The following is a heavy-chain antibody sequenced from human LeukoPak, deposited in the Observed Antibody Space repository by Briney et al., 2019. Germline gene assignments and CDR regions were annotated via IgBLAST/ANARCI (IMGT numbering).Heavy chain of an antibody. CDR3: AKDHLPGIVVADRDY. CDR2: ISGSGGTT. D-gene: IGHD6-19*01. Sequence: GGTLRLSCAASGFTFSRYGMSWVRQAPGKGLEWVSAISGSGGTTYYTDSVKGRITISRDNSKNTLYLQINSLRAEDTAVYYCAKDHLPGIVVADRDYWGQGTLVTVSS. CDR1: GFTFSRYG. V-gene: IGHV3-23*01. J-gene: IGHJ4*02.